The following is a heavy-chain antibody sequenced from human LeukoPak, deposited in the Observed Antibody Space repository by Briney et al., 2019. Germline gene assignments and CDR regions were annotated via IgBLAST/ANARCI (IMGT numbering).Heavy chain of an antibody. CDR2: INIGGTNT. Sequence: GGSLRLSCAASGFTFNDYYMSWIRQAPGKGLEWLSYINIGGTNTHYADSVKGRFTISRDNAKKSLYLEMNNLRAEDTAVYYCAKEIRPGYDILTGYYPGYWGQGTLVTVSS. CDR1: GFTFNDYY. D-gene: IGHD3-9*01. V-gene: IGHV3-11*01. CDR3: AKEIRPGYDILTGYYPGY. J-gene: IGHJ4*02.